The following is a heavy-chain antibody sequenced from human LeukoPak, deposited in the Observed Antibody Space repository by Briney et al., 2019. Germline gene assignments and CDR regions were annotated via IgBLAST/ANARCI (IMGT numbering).Heavy chain of an antibody. Sequence: SETLSLTCTVSGVSISTIGYYWGWIRQPPGKGLEWIGNIYYSGITYYNPSLKSRVTISIDTSNNQFSLTLSSVTAADTAVYYCARISGIGSGVNWYFDLWGRGTLVTVSS. CDR1: GVSISTIGYY. D-gene: IGHD1-14*01. J-gene: IGHJ2*01. CDR3: ARISGIGSGVNWYFDL. CDR2: IYYSGIT. V-gene: IGHV4-39*07.